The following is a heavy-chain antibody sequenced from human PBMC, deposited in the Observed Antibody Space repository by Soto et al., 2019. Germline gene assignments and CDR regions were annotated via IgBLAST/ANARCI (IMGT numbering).Heavy chain of an antibody. CDR2: ISSSGSTI. D-gene: IGHD3-10*01. Sequence: QGQLVESGGGLVKPGGSLRLSCAASGFTFSDYYMSWIRQAPGKGLEWVSYISSSGSTIYYADSVKGRFTISRDNAKNSLYLQMNSLRAEYTAVYYCARLWFGYSPWNYYGMDVWGQGTTVTVSS. J-gene: IGHJ6*02. CDR1: GFTFSDYY. V-gene: IGHV3-11*01. CDR3: ARLWFGYSPWNYYGMDV.